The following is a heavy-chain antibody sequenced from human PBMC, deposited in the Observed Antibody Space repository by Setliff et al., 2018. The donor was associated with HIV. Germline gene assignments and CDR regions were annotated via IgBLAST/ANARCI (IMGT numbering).Heavy chain of an antibody. J-gene: IGHJ6*03. D-gene: IGHD6-13*01. Sequence: NPSETLSLTCTVSGGSISTSRYYWGWIRQPPGKGLEWIGSINYTGTTYYHPSLESRVTLSVDMSRNQFSLRLTSVTAADTGVYYCARHSDSSSRPPGGYYHYMDVWGKGTTVTVSS. CDR1: GGSISTSRYY. CDR2: INYTGTT. CDR3: ARHSDSSSRPPGGYYHYMDV. V-gene: IGHV4-39*01.